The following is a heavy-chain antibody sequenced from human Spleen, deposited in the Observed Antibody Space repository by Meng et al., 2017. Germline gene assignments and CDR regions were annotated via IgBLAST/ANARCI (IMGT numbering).Heavy chain of an antibody. V-gene: IGHV4-30-4*01. CDR3: ARYLYGGSRYTNLFDP. D-gene: IGHD2-15*01. CDR2: KHYSGTT. J-gene: IGHJ5*02. Sequence: QVQLQESGPGLVKPPQTLSLSCSVAGDSISNTESYWGWIRQPPGKGLEWIGYKHYSGTTYYNPSLQSRVSMSVDTSKNQFSLTLSSVTAADTAVYWCARYLYGGSRYTNLFDPWGQGTLVTVSS. CDR1: GDSISNTESY.